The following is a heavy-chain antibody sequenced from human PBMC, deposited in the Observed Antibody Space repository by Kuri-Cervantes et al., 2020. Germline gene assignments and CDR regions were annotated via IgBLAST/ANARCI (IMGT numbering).Heavy chain of an antibody. CDR1: GFTVSSNY. D-gene: IGHD3-3*01. V-gene: IGHV3-53*01. Sequence: GGSLRLSCAASGFTVSSNYMSWVRQAPGKGLEWVSVIYSGGSTYYADSVKGRFTISRDNSKNTLYLQMNSLRAEDTAVYYCANPPYYDFWSGYYRAGYYYGMDVWGQGTTVTVSS. J-gene: IGHJ6*02. CDR2: IYSGGST. CDR3: ANPPYYDFWSGYYRAGYYYGMDV.